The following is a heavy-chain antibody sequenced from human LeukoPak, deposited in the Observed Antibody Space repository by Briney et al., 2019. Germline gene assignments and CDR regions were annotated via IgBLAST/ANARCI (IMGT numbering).Heavy chain of an antibody. Sequence: PSETLSLTCTVSGVSISSSSYSWGWIRQPPGKGLEWIGSVSHSGSINYDPSLKNRVTISVDTSKNQFSLKLSSVTAADTAVHYCWAIVTTIKLDFWGQGTLVTVSS. J-gene: IGHJ4*02. V-gene: IGHV4-39*01. D-gene: IGHD5-12*01. CDR3: WAIVTTIKLDF. CDR2: VSHSGSI. CDR1: GVSISSSSYS.